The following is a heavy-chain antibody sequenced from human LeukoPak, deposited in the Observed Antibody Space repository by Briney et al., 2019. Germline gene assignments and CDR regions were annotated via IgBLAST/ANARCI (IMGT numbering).Heavy chain of an antibody. D-gene: IGHD6-13*01. Sequence: SETLSLTCAVYGGSFSRYSWSWIRQPPGKGLEWIGEINHSGSTNYNPSLKGRVTILVDKYKNQFSLKLRSVTAADTAVYYCARVVGKYSSSWYYWGQGTLVSVSS. CDR2: INHSGST. J-gene: IGHJ4*02. CDR3: ARVVGKYSSSWYY. V-gene: IGHV4-34*01. CDR1: GGSFSRYS.